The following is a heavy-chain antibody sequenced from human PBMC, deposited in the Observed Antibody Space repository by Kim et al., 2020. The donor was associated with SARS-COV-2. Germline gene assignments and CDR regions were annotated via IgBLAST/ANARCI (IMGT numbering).Heavy chain of an antibody. J-gene: IGHJ4*02. CDR1: GFTFSSYS. CDR2: ISSSSSYI. D-gene: IGHD3-3*02. V-gene: IGHV3-21*01. Sequence: GGSLRLSCAASGFTFSSYSMNWVRQAPGKGLEWVSSISSSSSYIYYADSVKGRFTISRDNAKNSLYLQMNSLRAEDTAVYYCATTPPASSAFFDYWGQGTLVTVSS. CDR3: ATTPPASSAFFDY.